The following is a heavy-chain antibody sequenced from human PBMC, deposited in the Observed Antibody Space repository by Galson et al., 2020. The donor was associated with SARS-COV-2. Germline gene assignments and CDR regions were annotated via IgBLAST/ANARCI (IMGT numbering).Heavy chain of an antibody. J-gene: IGHJ6*02. Sequence: GGSLRLSCAASGFTFSSYGMHWVRQAPGKGLEWVAVISYDGSNKQHADSVKGRFTISRDNSKNTLFLQMSSLRAEDTAVYYCAKDREDSYGYVAYYYYGMDVWGQGTTVTVSS. D-gene: IGHD5-18*01. CDR3: AKDREDSYGYVAYYYYGMDV. CDR2: ISYDGSNK. CDR1: GFTFSSYG. V-gene: IGHV3-30*18.